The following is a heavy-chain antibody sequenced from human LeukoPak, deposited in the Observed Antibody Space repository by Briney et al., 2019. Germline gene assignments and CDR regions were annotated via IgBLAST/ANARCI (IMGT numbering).Heavy chain of an antibody. CDR2: IVVGSGNT. Sequence: GTSVKISCKASGFTFTSSAMQWVRQARGQRLEWIGWIVVGSGNTNYAQKFQERVTITRDMSTSTAYMELSSLRSEDTAVYYCAAGPHSPNGVWGYWGQGTLVIVSS. CDR1: GFTFTSSA. CDR3: AAGPHSPNGVWGY. V-gene: IGHV1-58*02. J-gene: IGHJ4*02. D-gene: IGHD2-8*01.